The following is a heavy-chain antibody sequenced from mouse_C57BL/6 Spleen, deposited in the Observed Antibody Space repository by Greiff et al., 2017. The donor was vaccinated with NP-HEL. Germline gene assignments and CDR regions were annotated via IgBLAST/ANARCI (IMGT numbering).Heavy chain of an antibody. Sequence: VQLQQSGAELVMPGASVKLSCKASGYTFTSYWMHGVKQRPGQGLEWIGEIDPSDSYTNYNQKFKGKSTLTVDKSSSTAYMQLSSLTSEDSAVYYCASLMDAMDYWGQGTSVTVSS. CDR2: IDPSDSYT. J-gene: IGHJ4*01. D-gene: IGHD1-1*02. CDR3: ASLMDAMDY. CDR1: GYTFTSYW. V-gene: IGHV1-69*01.